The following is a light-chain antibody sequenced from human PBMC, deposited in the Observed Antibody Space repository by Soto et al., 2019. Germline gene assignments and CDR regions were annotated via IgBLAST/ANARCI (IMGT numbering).Light chain of an antibody. CDR2: GAS. CDR1: QSVSSN. Sequence: EIVITQSPATLSVSPGERATLSCRASQSVSSNLAWYQQKPGQAPRLLIYGASTRATGIPARFSGSGSGTEFTLTISSLQSEDFAVYYCQQYNNWPPKTFGQGLKVDIK. V-gene: IGKV3-15*01. CDR3: QQYNNWPPKT. J-gene: IGKJ1*01.